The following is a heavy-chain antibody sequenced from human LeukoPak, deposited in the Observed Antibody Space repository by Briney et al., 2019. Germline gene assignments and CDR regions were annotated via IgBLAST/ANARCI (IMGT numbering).Heavy chain of an antibody. CDR1: GGSISSSNW. Sequence: SGTLSLTCAVSGGSISSSNWWSWVRQPPGKGLGWIGEIYHSGSTNYHPTLKSRVTISVDKSKNQFSLKLSSVTAADTAVYYCARGSYYDYVWGSYFDYWGQGTLVTVSS. J-gene: IGHJ4*02. D-gene: IGHD3-16*01. CDR2: IYHSGST. V-gene: IGHV4-4*02. CDR3: ARGSYYDYVWGSYFDY.